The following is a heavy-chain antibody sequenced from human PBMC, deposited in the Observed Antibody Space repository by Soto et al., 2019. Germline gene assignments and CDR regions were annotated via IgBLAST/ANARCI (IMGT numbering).Heavy chain of an antibody. Sequence: QVQLVQSGAEVKKPGASVKVSCKASGYTFTGYYMHWVRQAPGQGLEWMGWINPNSGGTNYAQKFQGRVTMTRDTSISTAYMELSRLRSDDTAVYYCARGPDIMITFGGGPFDYWGQGTLVTVSS. CDR2: INPNSGGT. CDR1: GYTFTGYY. J-gene: IGHJ4*02. V-gene: IGHV1-2*02. D-gene: IGHD3-16*01. CDR3: ARGPDIMITFGGGPFDY.